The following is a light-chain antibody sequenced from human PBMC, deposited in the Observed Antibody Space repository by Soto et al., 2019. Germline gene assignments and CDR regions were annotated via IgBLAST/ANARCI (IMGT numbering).Light chain of an antibody. Sequence: QSALTQPASVSGSPGQSITMSCTGTSSDVGGYNYVYWYQQHPGKAPKLMIYDVSNRPSGVSNRFSGSKSGNTASLTISRLQAEDEADYYCSSYTGSSYVFGTGTKLTVL. CDR3: SSYTGSSYV. V-gene: IGLV2-14*03. CDR1: SSDVGGYNY. J-gene: IGLJ1*01. CDR2: DVS.